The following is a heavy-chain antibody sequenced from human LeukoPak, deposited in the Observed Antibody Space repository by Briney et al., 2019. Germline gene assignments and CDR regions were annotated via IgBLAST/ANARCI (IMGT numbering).Heavy chain of an antibody. Sequence: PSETLSLTCTVSGGSISSTFYYWSWIRQPPGKGLQWVGYINHRGTTYYNPSLKSRVTISVATSKNQFSLKLSSVTTADTAVYYSARQADSRLDFDYWGQGTLVTVSS. CDR1: GGSISSTFYY. CDR3: ARQADSRLDFDY. J-gene: IGHJ4*02. V-gene: IGHV4-30-2*01. CDR2: INHRGTT. D-gene: IGHD3-22*01.